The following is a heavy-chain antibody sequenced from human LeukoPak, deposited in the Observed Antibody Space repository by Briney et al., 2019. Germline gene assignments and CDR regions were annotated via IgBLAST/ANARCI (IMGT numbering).Heavy chain of an antibody. V-gene: IGHV4-59*03. CDR1: GFTFSSYW. Sequence: GSLRLSCAASGFTFSSYWMSWVRQAPGKGLEWVGQIYYRETPNYNPSLKSRVTISIDTSKNQFSLKLNSVTAADTAVYYCAAESERWLLRSWGQGILVTVSS. D-gene: IGHD6-19*01. CDR2: IYYRETP. CDR3: AAESERWLLRS. J-gene: IGHJ4*02.